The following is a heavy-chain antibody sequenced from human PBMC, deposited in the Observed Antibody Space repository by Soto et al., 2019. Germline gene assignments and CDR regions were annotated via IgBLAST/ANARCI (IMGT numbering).Heavy chain of an antibody. Sequence: QVQLVQSGAEVKKPGASVKVSCKASGYTFTSYYMHWVRQAPGQGLEWMGIINPSGGSTSYAQKFQGRVPMTRDTSTRTVYLELSSLRSEDTAVYYCARDRYYDSSGYYYAGGDYWGQGTLVTVSS. V-gene: IGHV1-46*01. D-gene: IGHD3-22*01. CDR3: ARDRYYDSSGYYYAGGDY. CDR2: INPSGGST. J-gene: IGHJ4*02. CDR1: GYTFTSYY.